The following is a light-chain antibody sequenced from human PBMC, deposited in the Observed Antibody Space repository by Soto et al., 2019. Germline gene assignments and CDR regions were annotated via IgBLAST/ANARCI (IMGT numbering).Light chain of an antibody. CDR3: QQRSNWPWT. CDR2: DAS. J-gene: IGKJ1*01. CDR1: QSVSPY. Sequence: EIVLTQSPATLSLSPGERATLSCRASQSVSPYLAWFQQKPGQAPRLLIYDASNRATGIPARFSGSGSGTAFTLTISSPEHDDFAVYYCQQRSNWPWTFGQGTKVEIK. V-gene: IGKV3-11*01.